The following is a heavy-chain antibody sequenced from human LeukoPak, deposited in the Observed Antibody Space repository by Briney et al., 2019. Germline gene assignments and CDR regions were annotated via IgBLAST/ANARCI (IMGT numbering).Heavy chain of an antibody. D-gene: IGHD4-17*01. CDR1: GFTFSAYG. Sequence: GGSLRLSCTGSGFTFSAYGMTWVRQAPGKGLEWVSAITGTGRETRYGESVKGRFTVSRDNARNTLYLEMKYLRVEDGAVYYCAMDPNGDYHGAFDFWGQGTLVTVSS. CDR3: AMDPNGDYHGAFDF. J-gene: IGHJ3*01. CDR2: ITGTGRET. V-gene: IGHV3-23*01.